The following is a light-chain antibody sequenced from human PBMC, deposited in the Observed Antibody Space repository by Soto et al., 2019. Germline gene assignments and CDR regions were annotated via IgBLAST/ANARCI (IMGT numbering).Light chain of an antibody. CDR1: QSLSNN. J-gene: IGKJ1*01. CDR2: GAT. CDR3: QQYNNWPRT. V-gene: IGKV3-15*01. Sequence: EILLTQSPGTLALSPGERATLSCRASQSLSNNIYLAWYQQKPGQAPRLLIHGATTRATGIPARFSGSGSGAEFTLTISSLQSEDFEVYYCQQYNNWPRTFGQGTKVDIK.